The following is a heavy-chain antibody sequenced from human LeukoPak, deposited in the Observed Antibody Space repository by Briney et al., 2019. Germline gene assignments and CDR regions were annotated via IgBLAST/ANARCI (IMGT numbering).Heavy chain of an antibody. CDR3: ARGGYYYGSGSHGAFDI. J-gene: IGHJ3*02. CDR1: GFTFSSYA. V-gene: IGHV3-23*01. D-gene: IGHD3-10*01. CDR2: ISGSGGST. Sequence: GGSLRLSCAASGFTFSSYAMSWVRQAPGKGLEWVSAISGSGGSTYYADSVKGRFTISRDNSKNTLYLQMNSLRAEDTAVYYCARGGYYYGSGSHGAFDIWGQGTMVTVSS.